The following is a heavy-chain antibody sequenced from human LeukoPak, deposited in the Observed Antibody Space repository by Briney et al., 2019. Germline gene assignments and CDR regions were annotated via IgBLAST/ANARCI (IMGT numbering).Heavy chain of an antibody. CDR3: AVYCVRDCSSGVNNWYDP. J-gene: IGHJ5*02. CDR2: IYHSAGT. Sequence: SETLSLTCAVSGGSISSSNWWSWVRQPPGKVLEWIGEIYHSAGTKYNPSLKSRVTISVDKSMNKFSLQLSSVTAADTAVYYCAVYCVRDCSSGVNNWYDPWGQGTLVTVSS. D-gene: IGHD2-21*02. CDR1: GGSISSSNW. V-gene: IGHV4-4*02.